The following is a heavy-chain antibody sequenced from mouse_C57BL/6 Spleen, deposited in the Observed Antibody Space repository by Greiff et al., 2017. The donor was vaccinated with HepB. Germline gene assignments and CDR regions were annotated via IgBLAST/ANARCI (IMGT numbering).Heavy chain of an antibody. J-gene: IGHJ3*01. CDR3: ARGGNDYDVFFAN. V-gene: IGHV1-80*01. CDR1: GYAFSSYW. CDR2: IYPGDGDT. Sequence: VQLQQSGAELVKPGASVKISCKASGYAFSSYWMNWVKQRPGKGLEWIGQIYPGDGDTNYNGKFKGKATLTADKSSSTAYMQLSSLTSEDSAVYFCARGGNDYDVFFANWGQGTLVTVS. D-gene: IGHD2-4*01.